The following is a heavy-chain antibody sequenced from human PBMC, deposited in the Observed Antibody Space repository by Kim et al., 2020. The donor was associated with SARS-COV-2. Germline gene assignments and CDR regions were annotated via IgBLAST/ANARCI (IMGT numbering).Heavy chain of an antibody. J-gene: IGHJ1*01. V-gene: IGHV4-61*01. Sequence: SETLSLTCTVSGGSVSSGSYYWSWIRQPPGKELEWIGHIYYSGSANSNPSLKSRVTISVDTSKNQFSLKLSSVTAADTAVYYCATTLYDSSGWGFFQHWGQGTLVTGSA. CDR2: IYYSGSA. CDR1: GGSVSSGSYY. CDR3: ATTLYDSSGWGFFQH. D-gene: IGHD3-22*01.